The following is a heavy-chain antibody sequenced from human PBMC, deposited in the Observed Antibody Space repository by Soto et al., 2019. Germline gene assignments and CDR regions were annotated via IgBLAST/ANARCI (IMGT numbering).Heavy chain of an antibody. CDR3: AKDIYPSGEIHYSGMDV. Sequence: PGGSLRLSCAASGFTFSSYGMHWVRQAPGKGLEWVAVISYDGSNKYYADSVKGRFTISRDNSKNTLYLQMNSLRAEDTAVYYCAKDIYPSGEIHYSGMDVWGQGTTVTVSS. CDR2: ISYDGSNK. D-gene: IGHD3-10*01. V-gene: IGHV3-30*18. CDR1: GFTFSSYG. J-gene: IGHJ6*02.